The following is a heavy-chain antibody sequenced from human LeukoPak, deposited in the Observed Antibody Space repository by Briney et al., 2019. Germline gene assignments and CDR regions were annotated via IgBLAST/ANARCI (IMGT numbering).Heavy chain of an antibody. D-gene: IGHD1-26*01. CDR1: GGSISSGGYY. V-gene: IGHV4-30-2*01. Sequence: KPSQTLSLTCTVSGGSISSGGYYWSCIRQPPGKGLEWIGYIYHSGSTYYNPSLKSRVTISVDTSKNQFSLKLSSVTAADTAVYYCARVSGSYAEDYWGQGTLVTVSS. CDR2: IYHSGST. J-gene: IGHJ4*02. CDR3: ARVSGSYAEDY.